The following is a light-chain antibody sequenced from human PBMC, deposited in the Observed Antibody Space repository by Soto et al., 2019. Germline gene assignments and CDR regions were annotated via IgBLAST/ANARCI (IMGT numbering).Light chain of an antibody. Sequence: EIVLTQSPGTLSLSPGERATLSCRASQSVSSSDLAWYQQKPGQAPRLLIYGASSRATGIPDRFSGSGSGTDFTLTISRLEPEDFAVHYCQQYGSSPMYTFGQGTKLEIK. CDR1: QSVSSSD. CDR2: GAS. J-gene: IGKJ2*01. CDR3: QQYGSSPMYT. V-gene: IGKV3-20*01.